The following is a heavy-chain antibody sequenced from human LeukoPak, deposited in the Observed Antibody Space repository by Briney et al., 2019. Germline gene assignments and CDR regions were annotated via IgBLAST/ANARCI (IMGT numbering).Heavy chain of an antibody. J-gene: IGHJ6*02. CDR3: AIYYYDSKGMDV. D-gene: IGHD3-22*01. V-gene: IGHV3-30-3*01. Sequence: GGSLRLSCAASGFTFSSYAMHWVRQAPGKGLEWVAVISYDGSNKYYADSVKGRFTISRDNSKNTLYLQMNSLRAEDTAVYYCAIYYYDSKGMDVWGQGTTVTVSS. CDR1: GFTFSSYA. CDR2: ISYDGSNK.